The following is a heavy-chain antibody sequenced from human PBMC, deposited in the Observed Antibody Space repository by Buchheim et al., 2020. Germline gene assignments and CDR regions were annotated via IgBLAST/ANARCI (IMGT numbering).Heavy chain of an antibody. CDR2: LWYDGSNK. Sequence: QVQLVESGGGVVQPGRSLRLSCAASGFTFSSYGLHWVRQAPGKGLEWVAVLWYDGSNKYYADSVKVRFTISRDNSQNTLYLQMNSLRAEDTAVYYCARDPSGITIFGVVTQYYYYGMDVWGQGTT. CDR3: ARDPSGITIFGVVTQYYYYGMDV. J-gene: IGHJ6*02. D-gene: IGHD3-3*01. V-gene: IGHV3-33*01. CDR1: GFTFSSYG.